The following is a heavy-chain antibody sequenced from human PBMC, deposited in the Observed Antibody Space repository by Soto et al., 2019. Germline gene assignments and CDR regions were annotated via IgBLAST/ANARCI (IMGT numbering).Heavy chain of an antibody. CDR1: GFTFSSYG. Sequence: QVPLVESGGGVVQPGRSLRLSCAASGFTFSSYGMHWVRQAPGKGLEWVAVISYHGNDKYYADSVKGRFTISRDNFESKLYLQMSSLRAEDTDIYFCAKDLLHNTVTACGSWGQGTLVTVSS. CDR2: ISYHGNDK. V-gene: IGHV3-30*18. J-gene: IGHJ5*02. D-gene: IGHD4-17*01. CDR3: AKDLLHNTVTACGS.